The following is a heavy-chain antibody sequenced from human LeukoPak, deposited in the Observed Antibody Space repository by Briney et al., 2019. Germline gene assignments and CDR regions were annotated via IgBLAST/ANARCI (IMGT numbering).Heavy chain of an antibody. J-gene: IGHJ4*02. V-gene: IGHV1-18*01. CDR3: ARDLMSYGQPEDY. CDR2: ISAYNGNT. CDR1: GYTFTSYG. Sequence: GASVKVSCKASGYTFTSYGISWVRQAPGQGLEWMGWISAYNGNTNYAQKLQGRVTMTTDTSTSTAYIELRSLRSDDTAVYYCARDLMSYGQPEDYWGQGTLVTVSS. D-gene: IGHD5-18*01.